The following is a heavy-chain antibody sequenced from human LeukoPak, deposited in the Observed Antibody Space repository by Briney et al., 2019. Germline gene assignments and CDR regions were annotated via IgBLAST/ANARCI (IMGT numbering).Heavy chain of an antibody. D-gene: IGHD6-13*01. J-gene: IGHJ4*02. CDR2: IWSDGSTK. Sequence: PGGSLRLSCAASGFTFRNYGMHWVRQAPGKGLEWVAVIWSDGSTKYYAESVQGRFTISRDTSKNRLYLQLNSLRVEDTAVFYCARATSSSWYYFDHWGQGTLVTVSS. CDR1: GFTFRNYG. CDR3: ARATSSSWYYFDH. V-gene: IGHV3-33*01.